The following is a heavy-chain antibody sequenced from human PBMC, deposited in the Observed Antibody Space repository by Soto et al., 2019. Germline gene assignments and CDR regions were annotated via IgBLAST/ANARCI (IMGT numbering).Heavy chain of an antibody. Sequence: SSETLSLTCTVSGGSISSYYWSWIRQPPGKGLEWIGYIYYSGSTDYNPSLKSRVTISVDTSKNQFSLKLSSVTAADTAVYYCARGHGDYDPYFDYWGQGTLVTVSS. CDR2: IYYSGST. J-gene: IGHJ4*02. V-gene: IGHV4-59*01. CDR3: ARGHGDYDPYFDY. D-gene: IGHD4-17*01. CDR1: GGSISSYY.